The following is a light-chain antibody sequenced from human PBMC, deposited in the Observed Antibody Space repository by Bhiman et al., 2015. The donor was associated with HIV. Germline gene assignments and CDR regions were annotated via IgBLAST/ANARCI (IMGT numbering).Light chain of an antibody. CDR2: DVT. V-gene: IGLV2-23*02. J-gene: IGLJ2*01. Sequence: QSALTQPASVSGSPGQSITISCTGTTSDVGHYNYVSWYQQHPGRAPKLIIYDVTQRPSGVSNRFSGAKSGNTASLTISGLQAEDEGDYYCCSYAGSTTYVVFGGGTQLTVV. CDR3: CSYAGSTTYVV. CDR1: TSDVGHYNY.